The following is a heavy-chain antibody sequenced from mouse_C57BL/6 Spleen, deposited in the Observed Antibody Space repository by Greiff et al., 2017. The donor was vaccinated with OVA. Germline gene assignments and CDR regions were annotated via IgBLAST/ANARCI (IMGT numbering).Heavy chain of an antibody. CDR2: ISYDGSN. D-gene: IGHD2-2*01. Sequence: ESGPGLVKPSQSLSLTCSVTGYSITSGYYWNWIRQFPGNKLEWMGYISYDGSNNYNPSLKNRISITRDTSKNQFFLKLNSVTTEDTATYYCARGYDSWCAYWGQGTLVTVSA. CDR3: ARGYDSWCAY. J-gene: IGHJ3*01. V-gene: IGHV3-6*01. CDR1: GYSITSGYY.